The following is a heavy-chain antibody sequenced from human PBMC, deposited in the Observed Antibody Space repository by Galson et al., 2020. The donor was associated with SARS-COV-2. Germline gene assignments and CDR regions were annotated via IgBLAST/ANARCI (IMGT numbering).Heavy chain of an antibody. J-gene: IGHJ4*02. CDR1: GFTFSSFE. Sequence: GGSLRLSCAASGFTFSSFEMNWVRQAPGKGLEWVSYISNSGTTIYYADSVKGRFTISRDNAKNSLYLHVNSLRAEDTAVYYCARDLAGNWNDRWGQGTLVTVSP. V-gene: IGHV3-48*03. CDR2: ISNSGTTI. CDR3: ARDLAGNWNDR. D-gene: IGHD1-1*01.